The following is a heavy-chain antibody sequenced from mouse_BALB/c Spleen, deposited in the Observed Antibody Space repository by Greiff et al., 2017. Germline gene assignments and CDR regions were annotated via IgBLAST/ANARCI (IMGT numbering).Heavy chain of an antibody. V-gene: IGHV5-12-1*01. CDR2: ISSGGGST. CDR1: GFAFSSYD. J-gene: IGHJ4*01. Sequence: EVQLQESGGGLVKPGGSLKLSCAASGFAFSSYDMSWVRQTPEKRLEWVAYISSGGGSTYYPDTVKGRFTISRDNAKNTLYLQMSSLKSEDTAMYYCARRRRDYAMDYWGQGTSVTVSS. CDR3: ARRRRDYAMDY.